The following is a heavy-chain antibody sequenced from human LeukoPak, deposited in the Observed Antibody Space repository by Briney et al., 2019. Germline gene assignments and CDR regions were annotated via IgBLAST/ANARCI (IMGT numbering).Heavy chain of an antibody. J-gene: IGHJ4*02. CDR1: GFTFNSHG. CDR3: AGGPWELDW. D-gene: IGHD1-26*01. CDR2: ITGSGANT. Sequence: QAGGSLRLSCAASGFTFNSHGMSWVRQSPGKRLEWVSSITGSGANTYYADSVKGRFTISRDNSKNTVYLQMNSLRAEDTAVYYCAGGPWELDWWGQGTLVTVSS. V-gene: IGHV3-23*01.